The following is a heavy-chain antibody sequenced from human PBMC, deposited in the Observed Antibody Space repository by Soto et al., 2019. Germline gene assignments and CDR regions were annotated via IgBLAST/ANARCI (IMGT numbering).Heavy chain of an antibody. J-gene: IGHJ4*02. CDR2: FYWDDDK. CDR3: TKRRSYGDCHY. V-gene: IGHV2-5*02. Sequence: QITLKESGPTLVKPTQTLTLTCTFSGFSLSTTGVGVGWVRQPPGKALEWLALFYWDDDKHYSPSLKSRLTITKDTSKNQVVLSMTNMEPVDTATYYCTKRRSYGDCHYWGQGTLVTVSS. D-gene: IGHD4-17*01. CDR1: GFSLSTTGVG.